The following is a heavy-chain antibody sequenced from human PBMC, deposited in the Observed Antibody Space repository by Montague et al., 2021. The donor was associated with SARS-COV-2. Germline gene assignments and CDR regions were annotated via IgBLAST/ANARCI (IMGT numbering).Heavy chain of an antibody. CDR2: INHSGST. CDR1: GGSFIGYY. CDR3: ARAIVDVTMIIVVMTGVEHYVDF. D-gene: IGHD3-22*01. J-gene: IGHJ4*02. V-gene: IGHV4-34*01. Sequence: SETLSLTCAVYGGSFIGYYWSWIRQPPGKGLEWIGDINHSGSTNYNPSLKSRVSISVDTSKNQFSLKLRSVTAADTAVYYCARAIVDVTMIIVVMTGVEHYVDFWGQGTLVTVSS.